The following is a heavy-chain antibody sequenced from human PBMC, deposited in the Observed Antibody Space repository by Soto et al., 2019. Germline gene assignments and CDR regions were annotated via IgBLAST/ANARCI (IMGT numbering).Heavy chain of an antibody. CDR2: IYYSGST. J-gene: IGHJ4*02. Sequence: PSETLSLTCTVSGGSISSSSYYWGWIRQPPGKGLEWIGSIYYSGSTYYNPSLKSRVTISVDTSKNQFSLKLSSVTAADTAVYYCARPIPEYSSGFGVLVYFDYWGQGTLVT. V-gene: IGHV4-39*01. D-gene: IGHD6-19*01. CDR3: ARPIPEYSSGFGVLVYFDY. CDR1: GGSISSSSYY.